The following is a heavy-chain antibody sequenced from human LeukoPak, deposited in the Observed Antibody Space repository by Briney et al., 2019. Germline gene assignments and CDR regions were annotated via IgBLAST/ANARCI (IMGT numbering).Heavy chain of an antibody. V-gene: IGHV3-74*01. Sequence: GGSLRLSCAASGFTFSSYWMHWVRQAPGKGLVWVSRINSDGSSTIYADSVKGRFTISRDNAKNTLYLQMNSLRAEDTAVYYCARVHDYGELDYWGQGTLVTVSS. CDR2: INSDGSST. J-gene: IGHJ4*02. CDR3: ARVHDYGELDY. CDR1: GFTFSSYW. D-gene: IGHD4-17*01.